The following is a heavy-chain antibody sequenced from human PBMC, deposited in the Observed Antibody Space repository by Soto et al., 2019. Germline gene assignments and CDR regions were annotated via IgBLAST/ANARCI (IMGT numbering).Heavy chain of an antibody. D-gene: IGHD1-1*01. Sequence: VQLQESGPGLVRPSETLSLTCTVSGGSISSGNFYWSWIRQPPGKGLEWIGYIYFSGSTSYSPSLKSRLTISLNTSNTQFPLKLTSVTAADTAVYYCAHDSHGLNTYFNLWGQGALVTFPS. V-gene: IGHV4-30-4*01. CDR1: GGSISSGNFY. CDR2: IYFSGST. CDR3: AHDSHGLNTYFNL. J-gene: IGHJ4*02.